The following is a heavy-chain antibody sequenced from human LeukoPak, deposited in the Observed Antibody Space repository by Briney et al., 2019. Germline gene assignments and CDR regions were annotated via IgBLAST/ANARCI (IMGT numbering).Heavy chain of an antibody. CDR1: GSTFSTYS. CDR3: AKEKEMATIRDYFDY. V-gene: IGHV3-23*01. CDR2: ISHDGGST. D-gene: IGHD5-24*01. Sequence: GGSLRLSCAASGSTFSTYSMSWVRQAPGKGLEWVSHISHDGGSTYYADSVKGRFTISRDNSKNTLYLQMNSLRAEDTAVYYCAKEKEMATIRDYFDYWGQGTLVTVSS. J-gene: IGHJ4*02.